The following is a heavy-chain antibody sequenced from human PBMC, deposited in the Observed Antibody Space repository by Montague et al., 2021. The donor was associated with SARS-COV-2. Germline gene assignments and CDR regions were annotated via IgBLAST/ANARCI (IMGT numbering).Heavy chain of an antibody. D-gene: IGHD3-3*01. CDR1: GFTFSDYY. CDR2: ITSSSSYT. Sequence: SLRLSCAASGFTFSDYYMSWIRQAPGKGLEWVSYITSSSSYTNYADSVKGRFTISRDNAKNSLYLQMNSLRAEDTAVYYCARDRTTITIFGVVTCYGMDVWGQGTTVTVSS. J-gene: IGHJ6*02. CDR3: ARDRTTITIFGVVTCYGMDV. V-gene: IGHV3-11*06.